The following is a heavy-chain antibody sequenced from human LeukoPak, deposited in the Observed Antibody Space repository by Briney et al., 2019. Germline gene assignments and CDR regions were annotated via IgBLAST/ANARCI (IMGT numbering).Heavy chain of an antibody. J-gene: IGHJ4*02. CDR2: IAHSGGT. Sequence: SETLSLTCGVSGGSISSSNWWSWVRQPPGKGLEWIGEIAHSGGTNYNPSLKSRVTISVDKSKNQFSLKLSSVTAADTAVYYCARGGAPVDTWCFDYWGQGTLVTVSS. V-gene: IGHV4-4*02. CDR3: ARGGAPVDTWCFDY. CDR1: GGSISSSNW. D-gene: IGHD2-15*01.